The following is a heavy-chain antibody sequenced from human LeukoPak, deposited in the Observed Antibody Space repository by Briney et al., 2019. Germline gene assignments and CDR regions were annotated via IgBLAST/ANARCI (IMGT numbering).Heavy chain of an antibody. CDR1: GFTFSDYY. J-gene: IGHJ3*02. V-gene: IGHV3-7*01. CDR3: VRNRGWYALDM. D-gene: IGHD6-19*01. Sequence: GGSLRLSCAASGFTFSDYYMTWVRQTPGQGLEWVANVNKDGYQEQYADSLRGRFTISKDNSKNSMYLQLNSLRAEDTGVYYCVRNRGWYALDMWGQGTMVTVSS. CDR2: VNKDGYQE.